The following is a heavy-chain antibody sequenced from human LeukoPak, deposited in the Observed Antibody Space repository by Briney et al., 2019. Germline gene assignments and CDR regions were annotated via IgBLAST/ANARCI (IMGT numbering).Heavy chain of an antibody. J-gene: IGHJ3*02. CDR1: GGSISRYS. V-gene: IGHV4-59*08. Sequence: PSETLSLTCTVSGGSISRYSWNWIRQPPGKGLEWIGYIHNSGSSTHNPSLKSRVTISIDASKNQFSLKLSSVTDADTAVYYCARWGHSATYSSLYAFDIWGQGTMVTVSS. CDR3: ARWGHSATYSSLYAFDI. D-gene: IGHD1-26*01. CDR2: IHNSGSS.